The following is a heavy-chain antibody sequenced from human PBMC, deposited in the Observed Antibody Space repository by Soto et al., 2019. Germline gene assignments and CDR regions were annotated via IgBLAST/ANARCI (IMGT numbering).Heavy chain of an antibody. Sequence: GWSLRLSCAASGFTFSSYAMSWVRQAPGKGLEWVSSISGSGGSTYYADSVKGRFTISRDNSKNTLYLQMNSLRAEDTAVYYCAKEMAYDKVSEFDYWGQGTMVTVSS. CDR3: AKEMAYDKVSEFDY. V-gene: IGHV3-23*01. D-gene: IGHD3-22*01. CDR1: GFTFSSYA. CDR2: ISGSGGST. J-gene: IGHJ4*02.